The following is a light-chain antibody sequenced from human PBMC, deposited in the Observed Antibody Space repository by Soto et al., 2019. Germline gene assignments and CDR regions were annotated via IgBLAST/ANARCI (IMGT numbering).Light chain of an antibody. J-gene: IGLJ1*01. V-gene: IGLV2-14*01. CDR3: SSFTSSTTYV. CDR2: NVN. CDR1: SSDVGNYNY. Sequence: QSVLTQSASVSGSPGQSITISCTGTSSDVGNYNYVSWYQQHLGEVPKLIIFNVNNRPSGVSNRFSGSKSGNTASLTTSGLQAEDEADYYCSSFTSSTTYVFGTGTKVTVL.